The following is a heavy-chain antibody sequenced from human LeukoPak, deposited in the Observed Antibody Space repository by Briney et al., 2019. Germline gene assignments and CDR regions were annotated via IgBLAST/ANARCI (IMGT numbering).Heavy chain of an antibody. Sequence: GGSLRLSCAASGFTFSSYAMHWVRQAPGKGLGWVAVISYDGSNKYYADSVKGRFTISRDNSKNTLYLQMNSLRAEDTAVYYCAREGAIGGWYYEDYWGQGTLVTVSS. CDR3: AREGAIGGWYYEDY. J-gene: IGHJ4*02. CDR1: GFTFSSYA. D-gene: IGHD6-19*01. CDR2: ISYDGSNK. V-gene: IGHV3-30-3*01.